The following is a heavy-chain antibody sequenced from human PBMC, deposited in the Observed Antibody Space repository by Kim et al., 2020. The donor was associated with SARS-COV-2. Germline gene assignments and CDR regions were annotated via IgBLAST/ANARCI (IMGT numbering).Heavy chain of an antibody. Sequence: GGSLRLSCAASGFTFSSYGMHWVRQAPGKGLEWVAVISYDGSNKYYADSVKGRFTISRDNSKNTLYLQMNSLRAEDTAVYYCAKDVKYCSGGSCRYRGGYYYYGMDVWGQGTTVTVSS. CDR1: GFTFSSYG. J-gene: IGHJ6*02. V-gene: IGHV3-30*18. CDR3: AKDVKYCSGGSCRYRGGYYYYGMDV. D-gene: IGHD2-15*01. CDR2: ISYDGSNK.